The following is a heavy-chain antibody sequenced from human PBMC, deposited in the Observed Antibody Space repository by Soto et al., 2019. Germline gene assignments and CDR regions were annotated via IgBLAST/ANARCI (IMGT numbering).Heavy chain of an antibody. V-gene: IGHV4-30-2*01. CDR3: ARGGRYFDSSTY. Sequence: PSETLSLTCAVSGGSISSGGYSWSWIRQPPGKGLEWIGYIYHSGSTYYNPSLKSRVTISVDRSKNQFSLKLSSVTAADTAVYYCARGGRYFDSSTYWGQGTLVTSPQ. CDR2: IYHSGST. D-gene: IGHD3-9*01. J-gene: IGHJ4*02. CDR1: GGSISSGGYS.